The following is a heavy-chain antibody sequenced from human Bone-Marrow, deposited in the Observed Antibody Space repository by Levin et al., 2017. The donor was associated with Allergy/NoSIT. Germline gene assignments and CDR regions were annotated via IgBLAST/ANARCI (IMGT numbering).Heavy chain of an antibody. CDR1: GFTFSSYW. CDR3: ARLGYDYKKYWYFDL. J-gene: IGHJ2*01. D-gene: IGHD5-12*01. V-gene: IGHV3-7*01. CDR2: IKQDASEK. Sequence: PGGSLRLSCAASGFTFSSYWMSWVRQAPGKGLEWVANIKQDASEKYYVDSVKGRFTISRDNAKNSLYLQMNSLRAEDTAVYYCARLGYDYKKYWYFDLWGRGTLVTVSS.